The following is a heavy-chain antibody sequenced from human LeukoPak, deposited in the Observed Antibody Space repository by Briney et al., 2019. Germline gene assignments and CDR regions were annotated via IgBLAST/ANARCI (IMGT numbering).Heavy chain of an antibody. D-gene: IGHD2-2*01. CDR3: ARGSYGFDI. V-gene: IGHV1-18*01. Sequence: ASVKVSCKASGYTFSNYGLNWVRQAPGEGVEWMGWISGYNGQTKYGKQFQGRVTMTTETSTNTAYMELKNLRSDDTAVYYCARGSYGFDIWGQGTVITVSS. CDR1: GYTFSNYG. CDR2: ISGYNGQT. J-gene: IGHJ3*02.